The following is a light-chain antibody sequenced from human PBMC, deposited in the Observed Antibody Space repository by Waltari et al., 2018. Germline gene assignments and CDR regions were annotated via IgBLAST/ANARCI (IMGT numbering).Light chain of an antibody. Sequence: AIHLTQSPSSLSASVGDRLTITCRASPGIRSALAWYQQKPGKAPKVLIYDSSCLESGVPSRFRGSVSGTYFTLTISSLQPEDFATYYCQQFNSFPITFGLGTRLDIK. J-gene: IGKJ5*01. CDR3: QQFNSFPIT. CDR1: PGIRSA. V-gene: IGKV1-13*02. CDR2: DSS.